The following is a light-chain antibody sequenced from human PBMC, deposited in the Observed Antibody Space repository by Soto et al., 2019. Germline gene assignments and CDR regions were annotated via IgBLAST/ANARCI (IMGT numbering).Light chain of an antibody. CDR2: AAS. Sequence: DIQMTQSPSSLSASVVDRVTITCRASQGISNYLAWYQHKPGKVPKLLIYAASTLPSGVPSRFSGSGSGTDFTLTISSLQPEDAATYFCHKYNSAPYTFGQGTKLEIK. CDR1: QGISNY. J-gene: IGKJ2*01. CDR3: HKYNSAPYT. V-gene: IGKV1-27*01.